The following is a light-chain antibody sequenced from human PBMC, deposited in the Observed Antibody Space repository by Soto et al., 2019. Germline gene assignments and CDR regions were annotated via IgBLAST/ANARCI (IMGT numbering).Light chain of an antibody. CDR1: SSNIGNNF. CDR3: ATWDSSLSAHV. Sequence: QSVMTQPPSVSAAPGQKVVISCSGSSSNIGNNFVSWYQQFPGTAPKLLIYDNDKRPSGIPDRFSGSKSGTSATLGITGLQTGDEADYYCATWDSSLSAHVFGGGTKLTV. J-gene: IGLJ2*01. CDR2: DND. V-gene: IGLV1-51*01.